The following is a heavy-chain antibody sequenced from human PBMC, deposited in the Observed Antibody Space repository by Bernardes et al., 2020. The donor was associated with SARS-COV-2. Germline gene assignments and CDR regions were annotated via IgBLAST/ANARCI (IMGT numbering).Heavy chain of an antibody. J-gene: IGHJ3*02. D-gene: IGHD2-21*01. CDR1: GFTFSNYD. CDR2: ISSSGSTI. V-gene: IGHV3-48*03. Sequence: GRSLRLSCAASGFTFSNYDMNWVRQAPGKGLEWVSHISSSGSTIYDTDSVKGRFTTSRDNVKNSLYLQMNSLRAEETAVYYCAGGVDDFDIWRQGTMVTVS. CDR3: AGGVDDFDI.